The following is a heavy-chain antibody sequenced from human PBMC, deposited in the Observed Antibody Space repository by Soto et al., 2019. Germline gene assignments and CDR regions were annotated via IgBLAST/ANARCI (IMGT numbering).Heavy chain of an antibody. CDR1: GYTFTSYG. D-gene: IGHD3-3*02. V-gene: IGHV1-18*01. CDR3: ARDYTFPDY. J-gene: IGHJ4*02. Sequence: QVQLVQSGAEVKKHGASVKVSCKTSGYTFTSYGITWVRQAPGQGLEWMGWSSTSNGDTNYVQKFQGRVTMTTDTSTGTGYMELRSLTSDDTAVYYCARDYTFPDYWGQGTLVTVSS. CDR2: SSTSNGDT.